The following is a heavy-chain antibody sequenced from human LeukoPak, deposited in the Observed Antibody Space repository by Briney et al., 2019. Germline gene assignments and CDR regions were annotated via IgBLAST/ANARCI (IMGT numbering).Heavy chain of an antibody. CDR1: GFTFSNYA. CDR3: AKDRTFYPYFFDY. V-gene: IGHV3-23*01. J-gene: IGHJ4*02. CDR2: ISGNGGNT. Sequence: PGGSLRLSCSASGFTFSNYAMSWVRQAPGKGLEWVSSISGNGGNTYHADSVKGRFTISRDNSRNTLYLQMNSPRAEDTAVYYCAKDRTFYPYFFDYWGQGTLVTVSS. D-gene: IGHD2/OR15-2a*01.